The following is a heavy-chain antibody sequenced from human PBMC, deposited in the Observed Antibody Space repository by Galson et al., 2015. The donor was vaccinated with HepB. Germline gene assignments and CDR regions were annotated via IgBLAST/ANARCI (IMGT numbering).Heavy chain of an antibody. CDR1: GFNFDDFA. Sequence: SLRLSCAASGFNFDDFAMHWVRQAPGKGLEWVSGISWNNNIIGYADSVKGRFTISRDNAKNSLHLQLNSLRAEDTALYYCAKTSRRYCSTSNCSPTPGLDYWGQGTLVTVSS. J-gene: IGHJ4*02. CDR2: ISWNNNII. D-gene: IGHD2-15*01. CDR3: AKTSRRYCSTSNCSPTPGLDY. V-gene: IGHV3-9*01.